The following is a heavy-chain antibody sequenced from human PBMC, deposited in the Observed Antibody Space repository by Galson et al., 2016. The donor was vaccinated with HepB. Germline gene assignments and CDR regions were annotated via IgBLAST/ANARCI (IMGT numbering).Heavy chain of an antibody. J-gene: IGHJ4*02. CDR2: ISAYNGYT. Sequence: SVKVSCKASGYTFTNSDFTWVRQAPGQGLEWMGWISAYNGYTDYAQKFQGRVTMTTDTSTNTAYMELRTLRSDDTAVYHCARDLGAVSPFDYWGQGTLITVSS. CDR1: GYTFTNSD. V-gene: IGHV1-18*01. CDR3: ARDLGAVSPFDY. D-gene: IGHD3-10*01.